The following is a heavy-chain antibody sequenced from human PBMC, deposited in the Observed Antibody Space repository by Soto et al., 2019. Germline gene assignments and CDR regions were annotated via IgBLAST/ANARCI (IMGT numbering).Heavy chain of an antibody. Sequence: QVQLVQSGAEVKKPGASVKVSCKASGYTFTSYGISWVRQAPGQGLEWMGWISAYNGNTNYAQKLQGRVTMTTDTAARTGYMERRSLRSDDTAVYYCGRDGGGSGKPNSSGWYGGDYWGQGTLVTVSS. CDR2: ISAYNGNT. V-gene: IGHV1-18*01. J-gene: IGHJ4*02. D-gene: IGHD6-19*01. CDR1: GYTFTSYG. CDR3: GRDGGGSGKPNSSGWYGGDY.